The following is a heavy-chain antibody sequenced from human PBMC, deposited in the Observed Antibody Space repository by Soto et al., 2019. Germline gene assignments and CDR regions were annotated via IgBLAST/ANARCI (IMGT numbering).Heavy chain of an antibody. J-gene: IGHJ5*02. Sequence: SETLSLTCTVSGGSISSYYWSWIRQPPGKGLEWIGYIYYSGSTNYNPSLKSRVTISVDTSKNQFSLKLSSVTAADTAVYYCARDIAAAGTNWFDPWGQGTLVTVSS. CDR1: GGSISSYY. CDR2: IYYSGST. V-gene: IGHV4-59*08. CDR3: ARDIAAAGTNWFDP. D-gene: IGHD6-13*01.